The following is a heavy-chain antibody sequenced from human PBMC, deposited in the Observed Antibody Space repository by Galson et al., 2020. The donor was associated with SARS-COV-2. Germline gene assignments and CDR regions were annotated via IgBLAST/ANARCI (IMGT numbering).Heavy chain of an antibody. Sequence: GGSLRLSCAASGFTFGSYAMGWVRQAPGRGLEWLSGITDSGDDTYYADSVKGRFTFSRDNSRNTLSLHMNSLRAEDTAVYFCAKGSSSSRPYYFDYWGQGTLVTVSS. D-gene: IGHD6-6*01. CDR2: ITDSGDDT. CDR1: GFTFGSYA. J-gene: IGHJ4*02. CDR3: AKGSSSSRPYYFDY. V-gene: IGHV3-23*01.